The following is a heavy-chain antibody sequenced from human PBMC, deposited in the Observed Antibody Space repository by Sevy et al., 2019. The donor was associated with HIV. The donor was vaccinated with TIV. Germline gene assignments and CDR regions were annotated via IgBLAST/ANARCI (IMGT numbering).Heavy chain of an antibody. CDR3: VKDFGWMAAPEN. Sequence: WGSLRLSCAASGFTFSRYGMHWVRQAPGKGLEWVTVISHDGRNEHYADSVKGRFAISRDNSKSMLYLQMNSLRGDDMAVYYCVKDFGWMAAPENWGQGTLVTVSS. J-gene: IGHJ4*02. CDR1: GFTFSRYG. CDR2: ISHDGRNE. D-gene: IGHD2-2*03. V-gene: IGHV3-30*18.